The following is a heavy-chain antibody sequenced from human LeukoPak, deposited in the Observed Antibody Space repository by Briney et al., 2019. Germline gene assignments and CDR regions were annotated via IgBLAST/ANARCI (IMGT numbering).Heavy chain of an antibody. V-gene: IGHV1-18*01. CDR1: GYTFTSYG. CDR3: AREYCSGGSCFPLR. D-gene: IGHD2-15*01. J-gene: IGHJ4*02. CDR2: ISAYNGNT. Sequence: ASVKVSCKASGYTFTSYGISWVRQAPGQGLEWMGWISAYNGNTNCAQKLQGRVTMTTDTSTSTAYMELRSLRSDDTAVYYCAREYCSGGSCFPLRWGQGTLVTVSS.